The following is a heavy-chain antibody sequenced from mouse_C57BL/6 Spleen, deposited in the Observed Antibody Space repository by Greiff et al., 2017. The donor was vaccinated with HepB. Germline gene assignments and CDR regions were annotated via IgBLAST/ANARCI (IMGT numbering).Heavy chain of an antibody. CDR1: GFTFTDYY. D-gene: IGHD2-5*01. CDR3: ARSLYSNYSYWYFDV. CDR2: IRNKANGYTT. Sequence: EVQVVESGGGLVQPGGSLSLSCAASGFTFTDYYMSWVRQPPGKALEWLGFIRNKANGYTTEYSASVKGRFTISRDNSQSILYLQMNALRAEDSATYYCARSLYSNYSYWYFDVWGTGTTVTVSS. J-gene: IGHJ1*03. V-gene: IGHV7-3*01.